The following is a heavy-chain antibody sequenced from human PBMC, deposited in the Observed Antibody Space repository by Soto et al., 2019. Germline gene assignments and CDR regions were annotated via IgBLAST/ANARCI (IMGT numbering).Heavy chain of an antibody. V-gene: IGHV4-34*01. CDR3: CLLGSGYDYLLDY. D-gene: IGHD5-12*01. CDR2: INHSGST. J-gene: IGHJ4*02. Sequence: SWIRQPPGKGLEWIGEINHSGSTNYNPSLKSRVTISVDTSKNQFSLKLNSVTAADTAVYYCCLLGSGYDYLLDYWGQGTLVTVSS.